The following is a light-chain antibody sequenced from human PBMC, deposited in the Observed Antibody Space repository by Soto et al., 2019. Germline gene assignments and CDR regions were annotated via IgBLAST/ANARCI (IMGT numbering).Light chain of an antibody. CDR1: QSVSSN. V-gene: IGKV3-15*01. CDR2: GAS. J-gene: IGKJ4*01. Sequence: EIVMTQSPATMSLSPCDRATLSCRASQSVSSNLAWYQQKPGQAPRLLIYGASTRATGIPARFSGSRSGTEFTLTISSLQPDDYATYYCQQYNSYSPLTFGGGTKVDIK. CDR3: QQYNSYSPLT.